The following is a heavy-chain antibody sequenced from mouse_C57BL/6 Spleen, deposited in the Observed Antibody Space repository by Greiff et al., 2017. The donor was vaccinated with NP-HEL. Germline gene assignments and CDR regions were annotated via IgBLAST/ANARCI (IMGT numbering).Heavy chain of an antibody. CDR1: GFTFSSYA. CDR2: ISDGGSYT. J-gene: IGHJ2*01. D-gene: IGHD1-1*01. CDR3: ARDYYGSSSYYFDY. Sequence: EVKLMESGGGLVKPGGSLKLSCAASGFTFSSYALSWVRQTPEKRLEWVATISDGGSYTYYPDNVKGRFTISRDNAKNNLYQQMSHLKSEDTAMYYCARDYYGSSSYYFDYWGQGTTLTVSS. V-gene: IGHV5-4*01.